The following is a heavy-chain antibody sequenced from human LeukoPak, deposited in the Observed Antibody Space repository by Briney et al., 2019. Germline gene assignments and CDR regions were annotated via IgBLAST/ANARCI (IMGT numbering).Heavy chain of an antibody. CDR1: GGSISTSNYY. Sequence: SETLSLTCTVSGGSISTSNYYWGWIRQPPGKGLEWIGNIFYSGSTYYSPSLRSRVTISLDTSRNQFSLKLSSVTAADTAVYYCARDQYCSGGSCYSIGWGQGTLVTVSS. CDR2: IFYSGST. CDR3: ARDQYCSGGSCYSIG. J-gene: IGHJ4*02. D-gene: IGHD2-15*01. V-gene: IGHV4-39*07.